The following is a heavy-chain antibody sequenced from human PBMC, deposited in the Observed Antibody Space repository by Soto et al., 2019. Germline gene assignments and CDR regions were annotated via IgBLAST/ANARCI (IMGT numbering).Heavy chain of an antibody. CDR2: ILNDGSNR. CDR1: GFTFSNYG. D-gene: IGHD3-10*01. V-gene: IGHV3-33*01. J-gene: IGHJ6*02. Sequence: QVQLVESGGGVVQPGRSLRLSCAASGFTFSNYGMHWVRQAPGKGLEWVAVILNDGSNRYHADSVKDRFTISRDNSKNMLYLQMNGLGAEDAAVYYCARDDEYSGNGMDVWGQGTTVTVS. CDR3: ARDDEYSGNGMDV.